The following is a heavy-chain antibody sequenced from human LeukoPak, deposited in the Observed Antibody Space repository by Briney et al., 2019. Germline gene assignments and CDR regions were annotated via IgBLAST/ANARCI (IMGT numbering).Heavy chain of an antibody. V-gene: IGHV4-59*01. D-gene: IGHD3-22*01. Sequence: PSETLSLTCTVSGGSISSYYWSWIRQPPGKGLEWIGYIYYSGSTNYNPSLKSRVTISIDTSKNQFSLKLSSVTAADTAVYYCARMNYYDSSGLGWFDPWGQGTLVTVSS. CDR1: GGSISSYY. J-gene: IGHJ5*02. CDR3: ARMNYYDSSGLGWFDP. CDR2: IYYSGST.